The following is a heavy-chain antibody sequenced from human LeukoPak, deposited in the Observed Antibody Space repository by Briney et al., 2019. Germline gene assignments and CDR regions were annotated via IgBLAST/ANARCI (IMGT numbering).Heavy chain of an antibody. CDR3: ARESSTVTTYEPFDY. CDR1: GYTFTGYY. D-gene: IGHD4-17*01. CDR2: INPNNGGT. Sequence: ASVKVSCKASGYTFTGYYMHWVRQAPGQGLEWMGWINPNNGGTNYAQKFQGRVTMTRDTSISTAYMELSRLRSDDTAVYYCARESSTVTTYEPFDYWGQGTLVTVSS. J-gene: IGHJ4*02. V-gene: IGHV1-2*02.